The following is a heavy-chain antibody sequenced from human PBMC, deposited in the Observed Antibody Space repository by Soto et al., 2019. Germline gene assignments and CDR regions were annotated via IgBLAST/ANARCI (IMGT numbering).Heavy chain of an antibody. CDR3: ASKTSNWFDP. V-gene: IGHV3-33*01. Sequence: QVQLVESGGGVVQPGRSLRLSCAASRFTFSSYDMHWVRQAPAKGLGWVALIWYDGSNKYYADSVKGRFTISRDNSKNMLYLQMKRLRAEDTAVSYCASKTSNWFDPWGQGTLVTVSS. CDR2: IWYDGSNK. J-gene: IGHJ5*02. CDR1: RFTFSSYD.